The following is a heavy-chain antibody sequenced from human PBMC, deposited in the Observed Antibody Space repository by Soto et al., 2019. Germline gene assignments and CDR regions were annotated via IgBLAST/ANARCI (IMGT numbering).Heavy chain of an antibody. CDR1: GFTFSGSA. V-gene: IGHV3-73*01. CDR3: TRHLYVKEGAMNPFDY. Sequence: GGSLRLSCAASGFTFSGSAMHWVRQASGKGLEWVGRIRSKANSYATAYAASVKGRFTISRDDSKNTAYLQMNSLKTEDTAVYYCTRHLYVKEGAMNPFDYWGQGTLVTVSS. D-gene: IGHD1-26*01. CDR2: IRSKANSYAT. J-gene: IGHJ4*02.